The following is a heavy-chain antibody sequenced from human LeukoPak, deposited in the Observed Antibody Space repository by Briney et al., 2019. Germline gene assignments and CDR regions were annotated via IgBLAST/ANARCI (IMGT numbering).Heavy chain of an antibody. V-gene: IGHV3-30*19. J-gene: IGHJ6*02. CDR2: ISYDGSNK. D-gene: IGHD2-8*01. Sequence: GRSLRLSCAASGFQFSTYGMHWVRQAPGKGLEWVAVISYDGSNKYYADSVKGRFTISRDNSKNTLYLQMNSLRAEDTAVYYCARGPERTGVGTRYYYDMDVWGQGTTVTVSS. CDR1: GFQFSTYG. CDR3: ARGPERTGVGTRYYYDMDV.